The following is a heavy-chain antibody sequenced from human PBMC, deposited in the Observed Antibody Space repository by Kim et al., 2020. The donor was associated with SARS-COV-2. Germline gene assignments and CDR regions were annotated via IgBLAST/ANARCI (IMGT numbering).Heavy chain of an antibody. V-gene: IGHV5-10-1*01. J-gene: IGHJ4*02. CDR2: IDPSDSYT. CDR1: GYSFTSYW. CDR3: ASTDGVDYYGSGRDV. Sequence: GESLKISCKGSGYSFTSYWISWVRQMPGKGLEWMGRIDPSDSYTNYSPSFQGHVTILADKSISTAYLQWSSLKASDTAMYYCASTDGVDYYGSGRDVWGQGTLVTVSS. D-gene: IGHD3-10*01.